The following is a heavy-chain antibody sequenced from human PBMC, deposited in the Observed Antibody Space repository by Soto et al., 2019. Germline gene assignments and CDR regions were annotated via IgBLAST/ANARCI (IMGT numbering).Heavy chain of an antibody. CDR3: ARDPLYDYGDLSHVFDM. J-gene: IGHJ3*02. CDR2: VYHTGST. Sequence: QVQLQESGPGLVKPSQTLSLSCTFSGDSMSRGDYYWSWIRLPPGKGREWIGFVYHTGSTYYSPSLKGRVDIAVDTSKNQFSLKLNSVTAADTAVYYCARDPLYDYGDLSHVFDMWGQGTMVTGSS. D-gene: IGHD4-17*01. CDR1: GDSMSRGDYY. V-gene: IGHV4-30-4*01.